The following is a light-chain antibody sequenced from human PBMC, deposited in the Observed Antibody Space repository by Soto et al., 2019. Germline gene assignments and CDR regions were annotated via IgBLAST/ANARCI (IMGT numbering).Light chain of an antibody. CDR2: EVS. CDR1: SSDVGGYNY. CDR3: SSYAGSNNFV. Sequence: SALTQPPSASGSLGQSVTISCTGTSSDVGGYNYVSWYQQHPGKAPKLMIYEVSERPSGVPDRFSGSKSSNTASLTVSGLQAEDEADYYCSSYAGSNNFVFGTGTKVTVL. V-gene: IGLV2-8*01. J-gene: IGLJ1*01.